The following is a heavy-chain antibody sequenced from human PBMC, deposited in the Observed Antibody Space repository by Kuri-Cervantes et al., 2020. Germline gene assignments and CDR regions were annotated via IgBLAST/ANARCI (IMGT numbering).Heavy chain of an antibody. J-gene: IGHJ6*02. Sequence: GGSLRLSCKASGFTFSSYDMHWVRQAPGKGLEWVAVISYDGSNKYYADSVKGRFTISRDNSKNTLFLQMNSLRSEDTAVYYCARGKARLLWFGELLNDNYGMDVWGQGTTVTVSS. V-gene: IGHV3-30*03. CDR1: GFTFSSYD. CDR3: ARGKARLLWFGELLNDNYGMDV. D-gene: IGHD3-10*01. CDR2: ISYDGSNK.